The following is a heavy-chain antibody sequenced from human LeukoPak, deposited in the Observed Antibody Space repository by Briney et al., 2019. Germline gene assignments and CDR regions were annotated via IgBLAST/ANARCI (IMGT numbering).Heavy chain of an antibody. Sequence: GGSLRLSCAASGFTFSSYSMNWVRQAPGKGLEWVSSISSSSSYIYYADSVKGRFTISRDNAKNSLYLQMNSLRAEDTAVYYCARARADYYDSSGYYYVDYWGQGTLVTVSS. V-gene: IGHV3-21*01. J-gene: IGHJ4*02. CDR2: ISSSSSYI. D-gene: IGHD3-22*01. CDR3: ARARADYYDSSGYYYVDY. CDR1: GFTFSSYS.